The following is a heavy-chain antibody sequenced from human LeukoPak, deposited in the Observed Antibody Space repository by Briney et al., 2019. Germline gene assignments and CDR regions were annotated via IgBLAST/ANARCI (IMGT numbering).Heavy chain of an antibody. CDR3: AGDTHSSNWYDH. J-gene: IGHJ5*02. D-gene: IGHD6-13*01. CDR1: GFTFNSYA. V-gene: IGHV3-23*01. Sequence: GGSLRLSCAASGFTFNSYAISWVRQAPGKGLEWVSSMSGSGGRTNYADSVKGRFTISRDTSKNTLYLQMNSLRVEDTAVYYCAGDTHSSNWYDHWGQGTLVTVSS. CDR2: MSGSGGRT.